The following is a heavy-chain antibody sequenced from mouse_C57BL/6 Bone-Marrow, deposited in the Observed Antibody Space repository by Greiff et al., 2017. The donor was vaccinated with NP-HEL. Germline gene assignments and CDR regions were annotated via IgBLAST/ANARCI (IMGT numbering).Heavy chain of an antibody. CDR1: GYTFTDYY. CDR2: IFPGSGST. Sequence: VQLQQSGPELVKPGASVKISCKASGYTFTDYYINWVKQRPGQGLEWIGWIFPGSGSTYYNEKFKGKATLTVDKSSSTAYMLLSSLTSEDSAVYFCARSGTTVVGGYYFDYWGQGTTLTVSS. V-gene: IGHV1-75*01. J-gene: IGHJ2*01. D-gene: IGHD1-1*01. CDR3: ARSGTTVVGGYYFDY.